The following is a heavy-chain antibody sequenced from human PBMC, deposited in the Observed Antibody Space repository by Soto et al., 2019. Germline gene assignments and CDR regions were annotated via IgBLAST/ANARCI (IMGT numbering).Heavy chain of an antibody. Sequence: SETLSLTCAVYGGSFSGYYWSWIRQPPGKGLERIGEINHSGSTNYNPSLKSRVTISVDTSKNPFSLRLSSVTAEDTAVYHCARERHDYGDYEQSGYLDPGTLIVVAS. J-gene: IGHJ4*02. CDR2: INHSGST. D-gene: IGHD4-17*01. CDR1: GGSFSGYY. CDR3: ARERHDYGDYEQSGY. V-gene: IGHV4-34*01.